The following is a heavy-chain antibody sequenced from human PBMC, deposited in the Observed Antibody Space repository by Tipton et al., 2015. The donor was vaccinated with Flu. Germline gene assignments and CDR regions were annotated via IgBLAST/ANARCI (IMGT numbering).Heavy chain of an antibody. Sequence: TLSLTCSVFGDSIGSRYYWAWIRQPPGKGLEWIGNVHRSGSTYYNPSLKSRVTMSVDTSKISFSLRLTSVTAADTAVYYCLREGGYWGQGTLVTVSS. CDR1: GDSIGSRYY. D-gene: IGHD3-16*01. CDR2: VHRSGST. V-gene: IGHV4-38-2*02. CDR3: LREGGY. J-gene: IGHJ4*02.